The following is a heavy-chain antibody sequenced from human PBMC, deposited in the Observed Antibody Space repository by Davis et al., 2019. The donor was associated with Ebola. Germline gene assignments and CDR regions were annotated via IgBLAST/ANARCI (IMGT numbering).Heavy chain of an antibody. CDR1: GGTFSSYA. CDR2: IIPIFGTA. D-gene: IGHD2-2*01. Sequence: SVKVSCKASGGTFSSYAISWVRQAPGQGLEWMGGIIPIFGTANYAQKLQGRVTMTTDTSTSTAYMELRSLRSDDTAVYYCARGARYCSSTSCYGGMGNYYYGMDVWGQGTTVTVSS. CDR3: ARGARYCSSTSCYGGMGNYYYGMDV. J-gene: IGHJ6*02. V-gene: IGHV1-69*05.